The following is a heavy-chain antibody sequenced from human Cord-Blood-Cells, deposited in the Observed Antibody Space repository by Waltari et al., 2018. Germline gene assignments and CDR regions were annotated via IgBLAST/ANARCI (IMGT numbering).Heavy chain of an antibody. D-gene: IGHD2-2*01. V-gene: IGHV4-39*01. Sequence: QLQLQESGPGLVKPSETLSLTCTVSGGSISSSSYYWGWIRQPPGKGLEWIGSIYYSGTNYNNPSLRGRVTISVDTSKNEFSLKLSSVTAADTAVYYCARQGYCSSTSFYDAFEIWGQGTMVTVSS. CDR2: IYYSGTN. CDR3: ARQGYCSSTSFYDAFEI. CDR1: GGSISSSSYY. J-gene: IGHJ3*02.